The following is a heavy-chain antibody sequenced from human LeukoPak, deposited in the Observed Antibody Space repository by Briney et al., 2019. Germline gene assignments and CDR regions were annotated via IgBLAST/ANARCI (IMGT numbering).Heavy chain of an antibody. CDR3: ARETPQLWLHGLHYYYYMDV. D-gene: IGHD5-18*01. V-gene: IGHV4-61*02. CDR2: IYTSGST. J-gene: IGHJ6*03. Sequence: PSETLSLTCTVSGGSISSSSYYWSWIRPPDGKGLEWIGRIYTSGSTNYNPSLKSRVTMSVDTSKNQFSPKLSSVTAADTAVYYCARETPQLWLHGLHYYYYMDVWGKGSTVTISS. CDR1: GGSISSSSYY.